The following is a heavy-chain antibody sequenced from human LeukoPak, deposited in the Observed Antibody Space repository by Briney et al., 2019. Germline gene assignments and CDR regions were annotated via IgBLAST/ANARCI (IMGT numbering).Heavy chain of an antibody. CDR3: ARDPSNSGYDYLYYFDY. V-gene: IGHV1-2*02. J-gene: IGHJ4*02. CDR2: INPDNGGT. CDR1: GYTFTGYY. D-gene: IGHD5-12*01. Sequence: ASVKVSCRASGYTFTGYYMHWVRQAPGQGLEWMGWINPDNGGTNYAQKFQGRVTMTRDMSISTAYMELSRLRSDDTAVYYCARDPSNSGYDYLYYFDYWGQGTLVTVSS.